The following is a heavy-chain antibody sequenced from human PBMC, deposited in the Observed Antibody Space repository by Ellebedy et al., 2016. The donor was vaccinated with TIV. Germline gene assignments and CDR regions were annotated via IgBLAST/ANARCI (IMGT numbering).Heavy chain of an antibody. CDR3: ARGALRSCSGGSCYSGFVDS. Sequence: SETLSLTCTVSGGSISSSSYYWGWIRQPPGKGLEWIGSIYYSGSTYYNPSLKSRVTISVDTSKNQFSLKLSSVTAADTAVYYCARGALRSCSGGSCYSGFVDSWGQGTLVTVSS. V-gene: IGHV4-39*07. CDR1: GGSISSSSYY. CDR2: IYYSGST. J-gene: IGHJ4*02. D-gene: IGHD2-15*01.